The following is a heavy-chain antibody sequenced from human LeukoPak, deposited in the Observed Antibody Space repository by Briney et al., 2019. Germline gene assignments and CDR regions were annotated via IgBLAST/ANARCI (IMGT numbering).Heavy chain of an antibody. J-gene: IGHJ3*02. CDR3: ASCSEYYYDSSGPPVGAFDI. Sequence: ASVKVSCKASGYTFTSYGISWVRQAPGQGLEWMGWISAYNGNTNYAQKLQGRVTMTTDTFTSTAYMELRSLRSDDTAVYYCASCSEYYYDSSGPPVGAFDIWGQGTMVTVSS. V-gene: IGHV1-18*01. CDR1: GYTFTSYG. CDR2: ISAYNGNT. D-gene: IGHD3-22*01.